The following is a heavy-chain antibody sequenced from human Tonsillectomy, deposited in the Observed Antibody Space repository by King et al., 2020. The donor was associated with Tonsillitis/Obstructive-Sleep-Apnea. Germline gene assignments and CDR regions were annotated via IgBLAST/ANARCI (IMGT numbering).Heavy chain of an antibody. V-gene: IGHV3-49*05. CDR3: TRGTRDDFWSGYPPFDY. D-gene: IGHD3-3*01. J-gene: IGHJ4*02. Sequence: VQLVESGGGLVKPGRSLRLSCTASGFTFGDYAMSWFRQAPGKGLEWVGFIRSKAYGGTTEYAASVKGRFTISRDDSKSIAYLQMNSLKTEDTAVYYCTRGTRDDFWSGYPPFDYWGQGTLVTVSS. CDR1: GFTFGDYA. CDR2: IRSKAYGGTT.